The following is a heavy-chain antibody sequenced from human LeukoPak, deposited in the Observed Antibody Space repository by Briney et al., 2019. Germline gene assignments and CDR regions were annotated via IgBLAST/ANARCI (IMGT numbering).Heavy chain of an antibody. CDR3: ARSKYYYDSSGYFSDY. CDR2: IYPGDSDT. Sequence: GEPLKISCQGSGYSFTSYWIGWAPQMPGKGLAWMRIIYPGDSDTTYSPSFQGQVTISADKSISTAYLQWSSLKASDTAMYYCARSKYYYDSSGYFSDYWGQGTLVTVSS. D-gene: IGHD3-22*01. V-gene: IGHV5-51*01. J-gene: IGHJ4*02. CDR1: GYSFTSYW.